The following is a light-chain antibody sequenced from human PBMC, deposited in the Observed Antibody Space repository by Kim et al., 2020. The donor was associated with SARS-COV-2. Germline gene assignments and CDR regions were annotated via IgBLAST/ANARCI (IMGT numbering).Light chain of an antibody. CDR2: AGC. CDR3: QHYTRSLYS. J-gene: IGKJ2*01. V-gene: IGKV3-20*01. Sequence: SSPGERVTLSCRASQNVDSRYLAWYQHKPGQAPRLLIYAGCRRATGIPDRFSGSGYGTDFTLTISRLEPEDFAVYYCQHYTRSLYSFGQGTKLEI. CDR1: QNVDSRY.